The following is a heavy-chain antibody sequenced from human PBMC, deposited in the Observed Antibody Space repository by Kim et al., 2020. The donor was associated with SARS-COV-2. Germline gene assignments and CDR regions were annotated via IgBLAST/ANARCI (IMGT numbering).Heavy chain of an antibody. D-gene: IGHD6-13*01. CDR3: ARDSSSWYNWFDP. V-gene: IGHV1-18*01. J-gene: IGHJ5*02. Sequence: YAQKLQGRVTITTDTSTSTAYMELRSLRSDDTAVYYCARDSSSWYNWFDPWGQGTMVTVSS.